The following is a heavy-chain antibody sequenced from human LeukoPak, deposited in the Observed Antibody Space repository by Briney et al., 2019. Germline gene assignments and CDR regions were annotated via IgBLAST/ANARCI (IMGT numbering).Heavy chain of an antibody. D-gene: IGHD1-1*01. CDR3: AKGHWDY. J-gene: IGHJ4*02. V-gene: IGHV3-30*18. CDR1: GFTFSSYG. CDR2: ISYDGSNK. Sequence: PERSLRLSCAASGFTFSSYGMHWVRQAPGKGLEWVAVISYDGSNKYYADSVKGRFTISRDNSKNTLYLQMNSLRAEDTAVYYCAKGHWDYWGQGTLVTVSS.